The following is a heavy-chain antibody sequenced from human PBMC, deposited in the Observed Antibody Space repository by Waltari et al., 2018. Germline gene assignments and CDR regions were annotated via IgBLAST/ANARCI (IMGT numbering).Heavy chain of an antibody. V-gene: IGHV3-7*01. CDR3: ARDGWFQMMYYFDY. D-gene: IGHD2-15*01. CDR2: IKQDGREK. CDR1: GFTFSSYW. Sequence: EVQLVESGGGLVQPGGSLRLSCAASGFTFSSYWMSWVRQAPGKGLEWVANIKQDGREKDYVDAVKGRFTISRDNAKNSLYLQMNSLRAEDTAVYYCARDGWFQMMYYFDYWGQGTLVTVSS. J-gene: IGHJ4*02.